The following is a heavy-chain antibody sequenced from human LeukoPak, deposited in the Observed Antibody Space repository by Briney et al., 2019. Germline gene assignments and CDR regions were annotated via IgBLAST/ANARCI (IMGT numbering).Heavy chain of an antibody. D-gene: IGHD5-18*01. CDR1: GYTFTSYG. CDR3: ARSTGGGIQLWLRVYYGMDV. Sequence: ASVKVSCKASGYTFTSYGISWVRQAPGQGLEWMGWISAYNGNTNYAQKLQGRVTMTTDTSTSTAYMELRSLRSDDTAVYYCARSTGGGIQLWLRVYYGMDVWGQGTTVTVSS. V-gene: IGHV1-18*01. CDR2: ISAYNGNT. J-gene: IGHJ6*02.